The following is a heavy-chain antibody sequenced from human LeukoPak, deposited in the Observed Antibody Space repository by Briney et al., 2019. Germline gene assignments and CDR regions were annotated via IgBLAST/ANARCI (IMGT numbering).Heavy chain of an antibody. J-gene: IGHJ4*02. D-gene: IGHD6-13*01. V-gene: IGHV3-11*05. CDR2: ISSSSSYT. CDR3: ARGYVTVAAGTF. Sequence: GGPLRLSCAASGFTFSDYYMSWIRQAPGKGLEWVSYISSSSSYTNYADSVKGRFTISRDNAKNSLYLQMNSLRAEDTAVYYCARGYVTVAAGTFWGQGTLVTVSS. CDR1: GFTFSDYY.